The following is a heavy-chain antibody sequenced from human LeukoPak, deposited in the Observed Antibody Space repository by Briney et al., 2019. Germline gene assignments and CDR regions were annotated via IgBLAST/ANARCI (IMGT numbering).Heavy chain of an antibody. CDR1: GFTFSSYS. D-gene: IGHD4-17*01. Sequence: GGSLRLSCAASGFTFSSYSMNWVRQAPGKGLEWVSSISSSSSYIYYADSVKGRFTISRDNAKNSLYLQMNSLRAEDTAVYYCGEKDYGDWDYYYYYMDVWGKGTTVTVSS. CDR2: ISSSSSYI. CDR3: GEKDYGDWDYYYYYMDV. J-gene: IGHJ6*03. V-gene: IGHV3-21*01.